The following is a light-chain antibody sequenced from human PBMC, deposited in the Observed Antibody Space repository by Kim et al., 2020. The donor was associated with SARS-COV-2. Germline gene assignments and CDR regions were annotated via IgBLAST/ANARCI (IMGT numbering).Light chain of an antibody. CDR1: QSISSW. V-gene: IGKV1-5*03. CDR2: KAS. J-gene: IGKJ4*01. CDR3: RHYNSYART. Sequence: DIQMTQSPSTLSASVGDRVTITCRASQSISSWLAWYQQKPGKAPKLLIHKASSLESGVPSRFSGSGSGTEFTLTISRLQPDDFATYCCRHYNSYARTFGRGTKVDIK.